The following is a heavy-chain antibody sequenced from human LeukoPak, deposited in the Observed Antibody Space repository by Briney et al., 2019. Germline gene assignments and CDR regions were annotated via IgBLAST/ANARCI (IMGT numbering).Heavy chain of an antibody. D-gene: IGHD6-19*01. J-gene: IGHJ6*03. CDR1: GFSFSTHA. Sequence: GGSLRLSCPTSGFSFSTHAMSWVRQAPGKGLQWVSAISGSGDRTYYADSVEGRFTISGDNYKNILFLQGTSLRVDDTAVYYCVKIEGSGWTGYMDVWGKGTAVTVSS. CDR2: ISGSGDRT. V-gene: IGHV3-23*01. CDR3: VKIEGSGWTGYMDV.